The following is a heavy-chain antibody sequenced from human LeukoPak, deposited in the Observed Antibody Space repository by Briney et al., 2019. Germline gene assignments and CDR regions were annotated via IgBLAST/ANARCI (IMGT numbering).Heavy chain of an antibody. J-gene: IGHJ4*02. V-gene: IGHV1-18*01. Sequence: GASVKVSCKASGYTFISYGISWVRQAPGQGLEWMGWISGYNGNTNYAQNLQGRVTMTTDTSTSTAYMELRSLRSDDTAVYYCARADMLGTPFVFAYWGQGTLVTVSS. CDR1: GYTFISYG. D-gene: IGHD1-14*01. CDR3: ARADMLGTPFVFAY. CDR2: ISGYNGNT.